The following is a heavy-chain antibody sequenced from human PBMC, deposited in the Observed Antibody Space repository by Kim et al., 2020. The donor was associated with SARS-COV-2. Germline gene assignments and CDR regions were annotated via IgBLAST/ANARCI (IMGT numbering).Heavy chain of an antibody. V-gene: IGHV1-46*01. D-gene: IGHD3-9*01. CDR3: SRAGLRYFDWLSVPFDY. J-gene: IGHJ4*02. Sequence: ASVQVSCKASGYTFTSYYMHWVRQAPGQGLEWIGIINPSGGRTSYAQKFQGRVTMTRETSTSTVYMELSSLRSEDTAVYYCSRAGLRYFDWLSVPFDYWGQGTLVTVAS. CDR1: GYTFTSYY. CDR2: INPSGGRT.